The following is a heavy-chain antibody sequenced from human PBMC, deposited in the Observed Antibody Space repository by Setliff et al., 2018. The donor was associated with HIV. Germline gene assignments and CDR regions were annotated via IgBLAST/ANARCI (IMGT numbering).Heavy chain of an antibody. J-gene: IGHJ4*02. CDR3: ARGRSRYYYDGSGYYVDY. Sequence: PSETLSLTCTVSGGSISNYYWSWIRQPPGKGLEWIGYISSSGRTSYNPSLKSRITISVDTSKNQFSLRLSSVTAADTAVYYCARGRSRYYYDGSGYYVDYWGQGTLVTVSS. CDR1: GGSISNYY. V-gene: IGHV4-59*12. D-gene: IGHD3-22*01. CDR2: ISSSGRT.